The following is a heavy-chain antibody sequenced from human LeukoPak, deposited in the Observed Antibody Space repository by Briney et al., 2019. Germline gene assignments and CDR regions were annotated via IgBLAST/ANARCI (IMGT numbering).Heavy chain of an antibody. Sequence: SETLSLTCTVSGASITSYYWGWIRHPPGKGLECIGYIYYSGSTNYNPSLKRRVSISVGTSRAQFSLRLRSVTAADTAVYYCARLDPNWYFELWGRGTLVTVSS. CDR2: IYYSGST. V-gene: IGHV4-59*08. CDR1: GASITSYY. CDR3: ARLDPNWYFEL. J-gene: IGHJ2*01.